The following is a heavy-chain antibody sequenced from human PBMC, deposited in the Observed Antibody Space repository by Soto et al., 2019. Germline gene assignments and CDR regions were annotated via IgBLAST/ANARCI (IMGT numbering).Heavy chain of an antibody. D-gene: IGHD6-19*01. J-gene: IGHJ6*02. CDR1: GYTFTGHY. V-gene: IGHV1-2*04. CDR3: ARERRGGGSRGCYWSYYYYDDMGV. CDR2: INPNSGGT. Sequence: ASVKVSCKASGYTFTGHYMHWVRQAPGQGLAWMGWINPNSGGTNYAQKVQGWVTMTRDTSISTAYMELSRLRSGDTAVYYCARERRGGGSRGCYWSYYYYDDMGVCRQRPRVT.